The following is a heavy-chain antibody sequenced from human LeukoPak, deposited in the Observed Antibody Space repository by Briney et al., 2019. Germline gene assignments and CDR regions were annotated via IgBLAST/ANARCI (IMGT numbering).Heavy chain of an antibody. V-gene: IGHV3-23*01. CDR3: ARDPNGDYIGAFDN. D-gene: IGHD4-17*01. Sequence: GGSLRLSCAASGFIFREYAMTWVRQAPGKRLEWVSSITASDYTTYADSVKGRFTISRDNSKNTLYLQMDSLRGDDTALYHCARDPNGDYIGAFDNWGQGTMVTVSS. CDR2: ITASDYTT. J-gene: IGHJ3*02. CDR1: GFIFREYA.